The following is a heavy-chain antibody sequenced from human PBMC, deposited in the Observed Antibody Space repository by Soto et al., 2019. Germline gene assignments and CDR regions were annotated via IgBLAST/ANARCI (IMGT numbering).Heavy chain of an antibody. J-gene: IGHJ4*02. CDR1: GDSVSSNSAA. D-gene: IGHD3-22*01. V-gene: IGHV6-1*01. CDR3: ARDIPSRSSGYHYFDY. Sequence: PSQTLSLTCVISGDSVSSNSAAWNWIRQSPSRGLEWLGRTYYRSKWYNDYAVSVKSRITINPDTSKNQFSLQLNSVTPEDTAVYYCARDIPSRSSGYHYFDYWGQGTLVTVSS. CDR2: TYYRSKWYN.